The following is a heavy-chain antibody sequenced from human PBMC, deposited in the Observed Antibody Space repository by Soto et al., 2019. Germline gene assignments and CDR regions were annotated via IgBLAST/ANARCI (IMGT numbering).Heavy chain of an antibody. D-gene: IGHD3-10*01. CDR3: ARDSYGSGSYYYTKGCYYYYGMDV. CDR2: IYYSGST. CDR1: GGSISSGDYY. V-gene: IGHV4-30-4*01. J-gene: IGHJ6*02. Sequence: SETLSLTCTVSGGSISSGDYYWSWIRQPPGKGLEWIGYIYYSGSTYYNPSLKSRVTISVDTSKNQFSLKLSSVTAADTAVYYCARDSYGSGSYYYTKGCYYYYGMDVWGQGTTVTVSS.